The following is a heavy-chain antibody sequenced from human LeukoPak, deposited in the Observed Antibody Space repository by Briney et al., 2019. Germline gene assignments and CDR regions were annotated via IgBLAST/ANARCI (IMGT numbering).Heavy chain of an antibody. CDR2: IYTSGST. D-gene: IGHD6-6*01. Sequence: PSETLSLTCTVSGGSISSGSYYWSWIRQPAGKGLEWIGRIYTSGSTNYNPSLKSRVTISVDTSKNQFSLKLSSVSAADTAVYYCARDYFRRYSSSSGGFDYWGQGTLVTVSS. CDR1: GGSISSGSYY. J-gene: IGHJ4*02. CDR3: ARDYFRRYSSSSGGFDY. V-gene: IGHV4-61*02.